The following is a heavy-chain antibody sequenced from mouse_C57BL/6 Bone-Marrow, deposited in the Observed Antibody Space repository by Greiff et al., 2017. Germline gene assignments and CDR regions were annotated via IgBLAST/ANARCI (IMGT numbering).Heavy chain of an antibody. J-gene: IGHJ2*01. CDR3: ARWHGYYDY. CDR2: IYPGSGNT. D-gene: IGHD2-3*01. Sequence: QVQLKESGPELVKPGASVKISCKASGYSFKSYYIHWVKQRPGQGLEWIGWIYPGSGNTKYNEKFKGKATLTADTSSSTAYMQLSSLTSEDSAVYYCARWHGYYDYWGQGTTLTVSS. V-gene: IGHV1-66*01. CDR1: GYSFKSYY.